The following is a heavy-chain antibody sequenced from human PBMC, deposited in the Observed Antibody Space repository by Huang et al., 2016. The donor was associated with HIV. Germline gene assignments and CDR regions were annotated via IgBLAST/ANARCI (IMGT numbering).Heavy chain of an antibody. Sequence: QLQLQESGPGQVKPSETLSLTCTVSGDFISSTNYYWGWIRQSPGKGLGWVGGVYQSGSTNSNPSLKRRVTLSVDTSRNQFSLRLNSVTAADTAVYYCASQHIGAAATWFWGRGTQVAVSS. V-gene: IGHV4-39*01. CDR1: GDFISSTNYY. CDR3: ASQHIGAAATWF. CDR2: VYQSGST. J-gene: IGHJ4*02. D-gene: IGHD6-13*01.